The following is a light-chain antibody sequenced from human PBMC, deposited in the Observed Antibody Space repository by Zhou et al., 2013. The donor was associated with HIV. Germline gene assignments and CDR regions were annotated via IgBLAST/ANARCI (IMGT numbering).Light chain of an antibody. J-gene: IGKJ2*01. CDR1: QSVSSSY. CDR3: QQYGSSPPNT. Sequence: EIVLTQSPGTLSLSPGERATLFCRASQSVSSSYIAWYQQKPGQAPRLLIHGAFSRATGIPDRFGGSGSGTDFTLTISRLEPEDLAVYYCQQYGSSPPNTFGQGTRLEIK. CDR2: GAF. V-gene: IGKV3-20*01.